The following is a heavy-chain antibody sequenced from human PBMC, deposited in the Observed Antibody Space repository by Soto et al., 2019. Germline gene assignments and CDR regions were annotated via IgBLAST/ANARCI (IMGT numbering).Heavy chain of an antibody. CDR2: INQDESES. CDR1: GFSFKTFW. D-gene: IGHD6-6*01. CDR3: VSANIVGRPG. Sequence: EMQLVESGGGLVQPGGSLRLSCAASGFSFKTFWMSWVRQAPGEGLEWVANINQDESESHYVDSVEGRFTISRDNAKSSVYLQMNVLRVEGTAVYYCVSANIVGRPGGGQGTMVTVSS. J-gene: IGHJ3*01. V-gene: IGHV3-7*01.